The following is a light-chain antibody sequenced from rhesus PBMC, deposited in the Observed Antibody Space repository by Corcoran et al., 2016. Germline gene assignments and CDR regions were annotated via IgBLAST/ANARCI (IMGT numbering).Light chain of an antibody. CDR1: QSISNY. CDR2: RAS. J-gene: IGKJ2*01. CDR3: QQYSGSPLYG. Sequence: DIQMTQSPSSLSASIGDTVTITCRASQSISNYLAWYQQLPGKAPKLLIYRASTLQSGVPLRFTGSGSGSELTLTISGLQSEDFATYYCQQYSGSPLYGFGQGTKVDIK. V-gene: IGKV1-22*01.